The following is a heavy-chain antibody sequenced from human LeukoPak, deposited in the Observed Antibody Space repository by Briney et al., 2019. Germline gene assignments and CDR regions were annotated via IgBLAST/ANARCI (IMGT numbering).Heavy chain of an antibody. CDR2: IYYSGIT. CDR3: ATFLSGSYFDY. D-gene: IGHD1-26*01. CDR1: GGSISSYY. V-gene: IGHV4-59*08. Sequence: PSESLSLTCTVSGGSISSYYWSWLRQPPGKGLEWIGYIYYSGITNYNPSLTSRVTISVDTSKNQFSVKLSSVTAADTAVYYCATFLSGSYFDYWGQGTLVTVSS. J-gene: IGHJ4*02.